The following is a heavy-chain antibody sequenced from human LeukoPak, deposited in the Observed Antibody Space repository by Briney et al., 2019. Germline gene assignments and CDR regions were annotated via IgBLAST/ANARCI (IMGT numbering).Heavy chain of an antibody. CDR1: GFSLNSYS. V-gene: IGHV3-48*02. Sequence: GGSLRLSCAASGFSLNSYSMNWVRQAPEKGLEWVAYIRSSGSTIYYADSVKGRFTISRDTAKNSLYLQMNSLRDEDTAVYYCTRDPDALDYWGQGTLVTVSS. J-gene: IGHJ4*02. CDR3: TRDPDALDY. CDR2: IRSSGSTI.